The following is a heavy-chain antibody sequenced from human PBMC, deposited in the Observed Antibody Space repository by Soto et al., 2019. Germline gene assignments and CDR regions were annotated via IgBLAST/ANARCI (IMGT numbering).Heavy chain of an antibody. D-gene: IGHD4-4*01. Sequence: SETLSLTCTVSGGSISSYYWSWIRQPPGKGLEWIGYIYYSGSTNYNPSLKSRVTISVDTSKNQFSLKLSSVTAADTAVYYCARDRGTTVSDRFEYYFDYWGQGTLVTVS. CDR1: GGSISSYY. CDR2: IYYSGST. CDR3: ARDRGTTVSDRFEYYFDY. V-gene: IGHV4-59*01. J-gene: IGHJ4*02.